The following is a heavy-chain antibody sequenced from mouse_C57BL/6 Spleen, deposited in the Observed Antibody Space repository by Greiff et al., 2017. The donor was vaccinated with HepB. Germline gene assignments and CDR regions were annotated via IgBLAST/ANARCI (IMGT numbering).Heavy chain of an antibody. J-gene: IGHJ2*01. CDR2: IDPENGDT. Sequence: EVHLVESGAELVRPGASVKLSCTASGFNIKDDYMHWVKQRPEQGLEWIGWIDPENGDTEYASKFQGKATITADTSSNTAYLQLSSLTSEDTAVYYCTTGSYGYWGQGTTLTVSS. V-gene: IGHV14-4*01. CDR1: GFNIKDDY. D-gene: IGHD1-1*02. CDR3: TTGSYGY.